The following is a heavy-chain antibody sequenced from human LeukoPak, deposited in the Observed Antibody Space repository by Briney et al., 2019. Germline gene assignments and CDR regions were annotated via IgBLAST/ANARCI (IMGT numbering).Heavy chain of an antibody. CDR3: ARAAVAGTGKNFDY. CDR2: IYYSGST. D-gene: IGHD6-19*01. V-gene: IGHV4-31*03. J-gene: IGHJ4*02. CDR1: GGSISSGGYY. Sequence: SETLSLTCTVSGGSISSGGYYWSWIRQHPGKGLEWIGYIYYSGSTYYNPSLKSRVTISVDTSKNQCSLKLSSVTAADTAVYYCARAAVAGTGKNFDYWGQGTLVTVSS.